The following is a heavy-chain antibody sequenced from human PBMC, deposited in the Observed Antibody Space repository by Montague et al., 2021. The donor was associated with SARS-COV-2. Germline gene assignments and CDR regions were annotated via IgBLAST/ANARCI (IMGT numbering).Heavy chain of an antibody. CDR2: IHHGGST. Sequence: SETLSLTCAVHGGSFSTYSWNWIRQPPGKGLEWIGEIHHGGSTNYNPSLKSRVTISADTSKNQFSLKLTSVAAADTAVYYCARLGDGVVPSPILGVGPYYSYYYKDVWGKGTTITGS. V-gene: IGHV4-34*01. CDR3: ARLGDGVVPSPILGVGPYYSYYYKDV. D-gene: IGHD3-10*01. CDR1: GGSFSTYS. J-gene: IGHJ6*03.